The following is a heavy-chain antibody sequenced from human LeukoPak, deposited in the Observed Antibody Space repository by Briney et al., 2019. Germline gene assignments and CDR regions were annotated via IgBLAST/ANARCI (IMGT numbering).Heavy chain of an antibody. CDR3: TSSWYCSSTSCSDALDI. CDR1: GFTFADHA. Sequence: PGRSLRLSCTASGFTFADHAMSWVRQSPGKGLEWVGFIRSKAFRGTTEYAASVKGRFTIPRDESKSTAYLQMNSLKTEDTAVYYCTSSWYCSSTSCSDALDIWGQGTMVTVSS. J-gene: IGHJ3*02. CDR2: IRSKAFRGTT. D-gene: IGHD2-2*01. V-gene: IGHV3-49*04.